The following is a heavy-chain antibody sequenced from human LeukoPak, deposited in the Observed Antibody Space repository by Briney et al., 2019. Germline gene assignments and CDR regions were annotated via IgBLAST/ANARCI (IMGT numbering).Heavy chain of an antibody. CDR1: GFTFSSYG. CDR3: AKEFSPFDSSGYYGFFQH. Sequence: GGSLRLSCVVSGFTFSSYGLHWVRQAPGKGLEWVAFVRFDGNKNSYADSVRGRFSISRDNSKNTLRLAMNSLRTEDTAVYYCAKEFSPFDSSGYYGFFQHWGQGTLVTVSS. J-gene: IGHJ1*01. V-gene: IGHV3-30*02. CDR2: VRFDGNKN. D-gene: IGHD3-22*01.